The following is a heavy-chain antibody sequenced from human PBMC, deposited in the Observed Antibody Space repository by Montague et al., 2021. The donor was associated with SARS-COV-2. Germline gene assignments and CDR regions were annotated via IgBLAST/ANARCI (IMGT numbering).Heavy chain of an antibody. V-gene: IGHV4-59*13. D-gene: IGHD3-22*01. CDR3: ARDSHYYDSSGHFDY. CDR2: IYYSGST. J-gene: IGHJ4*02. CDR1: GGSISSYC. Sequence: SETLSLTCTVSGGSISSYCWSWIRQPPGKGLEWIGYIYYSGSTNYNPSLKSRVTISVDTSKNQFSLKLSPVTAADTAVYYCARDSHYYDSSGHFDYWGQGTLVTVSS.